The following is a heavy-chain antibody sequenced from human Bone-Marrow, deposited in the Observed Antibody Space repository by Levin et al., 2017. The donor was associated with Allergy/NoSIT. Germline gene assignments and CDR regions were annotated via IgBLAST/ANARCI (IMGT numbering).Heavy chain of an antibody. V-gene: IGHV3-30*04. J-gene: IGHJ6*02. CDR2: ISYDGSKK. CDR1: GFIFSSYP. CDR3: ARGEYYWNYSPYYGVDF. Sequence: PGGSLRLSCAASGFIFSSYPMHWVRQAPGKGLEWVALISYDGSKKYYGDSVKGRFTVSRENAKNTLYLQMNSLRLEDTAVYYCARGEYYWNYSPYYGVDFWGQGTTVTVSS. D-gene: IGHD1-7*01.